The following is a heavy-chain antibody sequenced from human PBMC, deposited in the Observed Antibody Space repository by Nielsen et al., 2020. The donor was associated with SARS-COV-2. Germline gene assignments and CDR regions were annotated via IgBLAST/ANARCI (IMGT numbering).Heavy chain of an antibody. V-gene: IGHV1-3*01. CDR3: ARGAIVVVPAAMEGYYYYGMDV. D-gene: IGHD2-2*01. Sequence: WVRQAPGQRLEWMGWINAGNGNTKYSQKFQGRVTITRDTSASTAYMELSSLRSEDTAVYYCARGAIVVVPAAMEGYYYYGMDVWGQGTTVTVSS. CDR2: INAGNGNT. J-gene: IGHJ6*02.